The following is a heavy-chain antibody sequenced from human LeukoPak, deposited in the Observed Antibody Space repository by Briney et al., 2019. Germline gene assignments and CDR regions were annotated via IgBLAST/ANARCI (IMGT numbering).Heavy chain of an antibody. CDR2: ISGSGGGT. Sequence: GGSLRLSCAASGFTFRVSAMSWVRQAPGKGLEWVSSISGSGGGTYYADSVKGRFTISRDNSKNTLYLQMNSLRAEDTAVYYCAIHREGPISWSDYWGQGTLVTVSS. J-gene: IGHJ4*02. CDR1: GFTFRVSA. V-gene: IGHV3-23*01. CDR3: AIHREGPISWSDY. D-gene: IGHD2-21*01.